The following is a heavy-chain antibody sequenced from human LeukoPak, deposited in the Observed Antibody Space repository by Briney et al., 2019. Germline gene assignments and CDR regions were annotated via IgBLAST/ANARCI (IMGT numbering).Heavy chain of an antibody. CDR1: GGTFSSYA. CDR3: ARDLGIAAAGTFGY. CDR2: IIPIFGTA. D-gene: IGHD6-13*01. V-gene: IGHV1-69*05. Sequence: AVKVSCKASGGTFSSYAISWVRQAPGQGLEWMGGIIPIFGTANYAQKFQGRVTITTDESTSTAYMELSSLRSEDTAVYYCARDLGIAAAGTFGYWGQGTLVTVSS. J-gene: IGHJ4*02.